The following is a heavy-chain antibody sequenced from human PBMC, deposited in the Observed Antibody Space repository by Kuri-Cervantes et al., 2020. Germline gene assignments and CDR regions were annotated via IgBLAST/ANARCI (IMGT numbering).Heavy chain of an antibody. Sequence: GGSLRLSCAASGFTFSSYSMNWVRQAPGKGLEWVSYINGHGDSTQYADSVKGRFTISRDNSKNTLYLQMNSLRAEDTAVYYCAKDLTTVITARLRNWGQGTLVTVSS. CDR2: INGHGDST. J-gene: IGHJ4*02. CDR1: GFTFSSYS. V-gene: IGHV3-23*01. D-gene: IGHD4-17*01. CDR3: AKDLTTVITARLRN.